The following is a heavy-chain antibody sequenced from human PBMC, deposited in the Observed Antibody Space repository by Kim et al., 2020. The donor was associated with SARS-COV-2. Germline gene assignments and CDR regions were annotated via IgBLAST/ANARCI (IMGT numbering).Heavy chain of an antibody. CDR3: AKGGSNWAGVREASHI. Sequence: GGSLRLSCAASGFTFEYYAMTWVRQAPGKGLEWVSGISGSGETTYHADSVKGRFTISRDNSKNILFLQMNSLRAEDTALYFCAKGGSNWAGVREASHIRGPGKLVSVSS. CDR2: ISGSGETT. D-gene: IGHD1-26*01. CDR1: GFTFEYYA. V-gene: IGHV3-23*01. J-gene: IGHJ3*02.